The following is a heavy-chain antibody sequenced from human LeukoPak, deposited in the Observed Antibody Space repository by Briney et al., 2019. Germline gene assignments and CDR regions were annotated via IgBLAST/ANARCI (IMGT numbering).Heavy chain of an antibody. CDR3: ARGVPAAVIYSSSWYGTFDY. Sequence: PSETLSLTCAAYGGSFSGYYWSWIRQPPGKGLEWIGEINHSGSTNYNPSLKSRVTISVDTSKNQFSLKLSSVTAADTAVYYCARGVPAAVIYSSSWYGTFDYWGQGTLVTVSS. CDR2: INHSGST. D-gene: IGHD6-13*01. CDR1: GGSFSGYY. V-gene: IGHV4-34*01. J-gene: IGHJ4*02.